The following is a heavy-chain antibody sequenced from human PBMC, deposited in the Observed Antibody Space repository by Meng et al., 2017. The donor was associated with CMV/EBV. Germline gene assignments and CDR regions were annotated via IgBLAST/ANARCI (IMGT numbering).Heavy chain of an antibody. CDR2: IYYSGSI. D-gene: IGHD3-22*01. Sequence: SETLSLTCSVSSGSVSSGSYYWSWIRQPPGKGLEWIGYIYYSGSINYNPSLKSRVTISLDTSKNQFSLKLTSVTAADTAVYYCARGSHYDSGRFDYWGQGTLVTVSS. CDR3: ARGSHYDSGRFDY. CDR1: SGSVSSGSYY. V-gene: IGHV4-61*01. J-gene: IGHJ4*02.